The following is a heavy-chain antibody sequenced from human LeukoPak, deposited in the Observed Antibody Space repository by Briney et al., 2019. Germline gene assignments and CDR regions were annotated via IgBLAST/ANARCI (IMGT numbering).Heavy chain of an antibody. Sequence: PGGSLGLSCAASGFIFSNAWMSWVRQAPGKGLEWIGRTISKADGGATQYAAPVKGRFTISRDDSKATLYLQMNSLKTEDTAVYYCTTGLYGGPDNWGQGTLVTVSS. CDR2: TISKADGGAT. CDR1: GFIFSNAW. J-gene: IGHJ4*02. CDR3: TTGLYGGPDN. D-gene: IGHD3-10*01. V-gene: IGHV3-15*01.